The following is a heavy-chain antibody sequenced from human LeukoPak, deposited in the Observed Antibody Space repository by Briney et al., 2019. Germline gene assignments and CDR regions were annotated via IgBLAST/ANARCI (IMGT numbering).Heavy chain of an antibody. CDR2: IYPGDSDT. CDR3: ARDLRGYSYGFFAFDI. D-gene: IGHD5-18*01. CDR1: GYTLTNNW. Sequence: GESLKISCKISGYTLTNNWIGWVRQMPGKGLEWMGIIYPGDSDTRYSPSFQGQVTISTDKSISTAYLQWSSLKASDTAMYYCARDLRGYSYGFFAFDIWGQGTMVTVSS. V-gene: IGHV5-51*01. J-gene: IGHJ3*02.